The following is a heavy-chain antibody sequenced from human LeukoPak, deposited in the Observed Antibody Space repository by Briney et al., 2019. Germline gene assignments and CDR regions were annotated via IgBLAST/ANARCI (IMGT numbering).Heavy chain of an antibody. J-gene: IGHJ6*03. CDR3: AKHGDPVVFAYYYHMDV. CDR2: ISGSGGGT. D-gene: IGHD3-3*01. Sequence: PGGSLRLSCAASGFTFSSYDMTWVRQAPGKGLEWVSTISGSGGGTYYADSVKGRFTISRDNSKNTLYLQMNSLRAEDTAVYYCAKHGDPVVFAYYYHMDVWGKGTTVTISS. CDR1: GFTFSSYD. V-gene: IGHV3-23*01.